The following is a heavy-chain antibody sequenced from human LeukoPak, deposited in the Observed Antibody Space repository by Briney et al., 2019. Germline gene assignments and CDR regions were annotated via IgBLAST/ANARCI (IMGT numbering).Heavy chain of an antibody. CDR1: GFTFSSYA. J-gene: IGHJ4*02. CDR2: ISAGGDST. Sequence: PGGSLRLSCAASGFTFSSYAMSWVRQAPGKGLEWVAAISAGGDSTYYADSVKGRFTISRDNAKKSLYLQMNSLRAEDTAVYYCARCRDGIVFDYWGQGALVTVSS. D-gene: IGHD5-24*01. CDR3: ARCRDGIVFDY. V-gene: IGHV3-23*01.